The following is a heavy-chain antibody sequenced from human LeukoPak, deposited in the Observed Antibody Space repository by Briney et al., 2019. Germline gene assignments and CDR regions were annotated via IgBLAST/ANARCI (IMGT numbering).Heavy chain of an antibody. CDR1: GFTFNNYA. Sequence: PGGSLRLSCAASGFTFNNYAMTWVRQAPGKGLEWVSVISGSSSSTYYADSVKGRFTISRDNSKNTLYLHMNSLRAEDTAVYYCAKDVGMESLVFDYWGQGTLVTVSS. CDR2: ISGSSSST. V-gene: IGHV3-23*01. D-gene: IGHD3-3*01. J-gene: IGHJ4*02. CDR3: AKDVGMESLVFDY.